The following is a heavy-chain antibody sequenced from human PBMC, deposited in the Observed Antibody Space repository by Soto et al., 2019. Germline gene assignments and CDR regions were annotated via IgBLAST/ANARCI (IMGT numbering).Heavy chain of an antibody. J-gene: IGHJ5*02. V-gene: IGHV4-4*02. Sequence: SETLSLTCAVSGGSISTNNWWSWVRQSPGKGLEWIGEIYHTGSTNYNPSLKSHFTISVDKPKNQFSLKVNAVTAADTAVYYCAGSNHLYHYVLRSYRYYWLDTWGQGTRVTVSS. CDR3: AGSNHLYHYVLRSYRYYWLDT. D-gene: IGHD3-16*02. CDR2: IYHTGST. CDR1: GGSISTNNW.